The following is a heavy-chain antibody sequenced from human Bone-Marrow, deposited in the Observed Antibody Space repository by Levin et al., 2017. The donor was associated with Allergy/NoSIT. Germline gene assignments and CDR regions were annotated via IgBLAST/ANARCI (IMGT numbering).Heavy chain of an antibody. D-gene: IGHD3-10*01. Sequence: SETLSLTCTIYGGSFSDFHWSWIRQSPGGGLEWIGEIEVTGSTNYNPSLKSRVYISLNTSKNQFSLRLPSVTAADTAVYFCARVPGSFDIWGPGTMVIVSS. CDR2: IEVTGST. CDR3: ARVPGSFDI. J-gene: IGHJ3*02. V-gene: IGHV4-34*01. CDR1: GGSFSDFH.